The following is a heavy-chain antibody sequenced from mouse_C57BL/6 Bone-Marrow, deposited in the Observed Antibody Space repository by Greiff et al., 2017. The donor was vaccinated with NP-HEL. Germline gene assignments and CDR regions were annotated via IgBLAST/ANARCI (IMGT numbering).Heavy chain of an antibody. CDR2: INPGSGGT. Sequence: VQRVESGAELVRPGTSVKVSCKASGYAFTNYLIEWVKQRPGQGLEWIGVINPGSGGTNYNEKFKGKATLTADKSSSTAYMQLSSLTSEDSAVYFCARGGIYYGLYWYFDVWGTGTTVTVSS. CDR3: ARGGIYYGLYWYFDV. J-gene: IGHJ1*03. D-gene: IGHD1-2*01. CDR1: GYAFTNYL. V-gene: IGHV1-54*01.